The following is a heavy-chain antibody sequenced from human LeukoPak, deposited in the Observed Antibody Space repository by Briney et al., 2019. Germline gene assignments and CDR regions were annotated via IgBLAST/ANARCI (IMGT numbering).Heavy chain of an antibody. J-gene: IGHJ6*03. CDR3: ARDERQDFWSGYYYYYYYMDV. V-gene: IGHV1-18*01. D-gene: IGHD3-3*01. CDR1: GYTFTSYG. Sequence: ASVKVSCKASGYTFTSYGISWVRQAPGQGLEWMGWISAYNGNTNYAQKLQGRVTMTTDTSTSTAYMELRSLRSDDTAVYYCARDERQDFWSGYYYYYYYMDVWGKGTTVTVSS. CDR2: ISAYNGNT.